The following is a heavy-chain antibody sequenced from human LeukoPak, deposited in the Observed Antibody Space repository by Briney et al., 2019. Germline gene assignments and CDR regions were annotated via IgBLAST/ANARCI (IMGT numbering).Heavy chain of an antibody. V-gene: IGHV7-4-1*02. CDR2: INTNTGNP. J-gene: IGHJ5*02. CDR1: GYTFTSYA. D-gene: IGHD1-1*01. CDR3: ARDSWDWNQNWFDP. Sequence: ASVKVSCKASGYTFTSYAMNWVRQAPGQGLEWMGWINTNTGNPTYAQGFTGRFVFSLDTSVSTAYLQISSLKADDTAVYYCARDSWDWNQNWFDPWGQGTLVTVSS.